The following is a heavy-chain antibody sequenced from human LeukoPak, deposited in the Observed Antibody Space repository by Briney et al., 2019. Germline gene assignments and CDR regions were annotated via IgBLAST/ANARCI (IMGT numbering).Heavy chain of an antibody. V-gene: IGHV4-39*07. CDR1: GGSISSSSYY. J-gene: IGHJ5*02. CDR3: ARGSGSKGQFDP. CDR2: IYHSGST. Sequence: SETLSLTCTVSGGSISSSSYYWGWIRQPPGKGLEWIGSIYHSGSTYYNPSLKSRVTISVDTSKNQFSLKLSSVTAADTAVYYCARGSGSKGQFDPWGQGTLVTVSS. D-gene: IGHD1-26*01.